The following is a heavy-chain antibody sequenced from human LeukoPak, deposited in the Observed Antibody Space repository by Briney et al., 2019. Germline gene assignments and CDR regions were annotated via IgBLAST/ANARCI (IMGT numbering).Heavy chain of an antibody. J-gene: IGHJ4*02. D-gene: IGHD6-19*01. CDR2: IWYDGSNK. CDR3: ARDVDGIAVAGGLDY. V-gene: IGHV3-33*01. CDR1: GFTFSSYG. Sequence: GSLRLSCAASGFTFSSYGMHWVRQAPGKGLEWVAVIWYDGSNKYYADSVKGRFTISRDNSKNTLYLQMNSLRAEDTAVYYCARDVDGIAVAGGLDYWGQGTLVTVSS.